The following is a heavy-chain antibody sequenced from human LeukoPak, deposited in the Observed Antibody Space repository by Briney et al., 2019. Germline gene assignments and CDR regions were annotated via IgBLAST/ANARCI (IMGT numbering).Heavy chain of an antibody. D-gene: IGHD5-24*01. V-gene: IGHV3-74*01. CDR1: GFTFSRHW. J-gene: IGHJ4*02. CDR3: ARVGAVRDGYNGEFDY. CDR2: INSDASDT. Sequence: PGGSLRLSCAASGFTFSRHWMHWVRQAPGKGLVWISRINSDASDTNYADFVKGRFTISRDNAKNSLYLQMNSLRAEDTAVYYCARVGAVRDGYNGEFDYWGQGTLVTVSS.